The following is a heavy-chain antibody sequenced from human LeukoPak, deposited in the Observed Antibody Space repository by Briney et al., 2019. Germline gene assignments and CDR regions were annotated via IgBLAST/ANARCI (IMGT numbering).Heavy chain of an antibody. Sequence: GGSLRLSCAASGFTFSSYAMSWVRQVPGKGLEWVSAISGSGGSTYYADSVKGRFTISRDNSKNTLYLQMNSLRAEDTAVYYCAHSGYDRPYYFDYWGQGTLVTVSS. V-gene: IGHV3-23*01. CDR2: ISGSGGST. J-gene: IGHJ4*02. CDR1: GFTFSSYA. CDR3: AHSGYDRPYYFDY. D-gene: IGHD5-12*01.